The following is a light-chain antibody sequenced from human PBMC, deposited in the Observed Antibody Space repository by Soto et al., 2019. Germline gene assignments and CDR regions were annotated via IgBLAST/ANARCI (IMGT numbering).Light chain of an antibody. CDR2: GAS. CDR1: QSVSSY. Sequence: EIVLTPSPATLSLSPGERATLSCRASQSVSSYLAWYQQKPGQAPRLLIYGASSRATGIPDRFSGSGSGTDFTLTIRRLEPEDFAVYYCQQYGSSYPWTFGQGTKVDIK. CDR3: QQYGSSYPWT. V-gene: IGKV3-20*01. J-gene: IGKJ1*01.